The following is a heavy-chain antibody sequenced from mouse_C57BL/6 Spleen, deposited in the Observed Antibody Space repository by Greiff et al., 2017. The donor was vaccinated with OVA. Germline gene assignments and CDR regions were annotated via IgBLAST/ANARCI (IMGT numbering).Heavy chain of an antibody. CDR2: IDPETGGT. J-gene: IGHJ1*03. V-gene: IGHV1-15*01. Sequence: QVQLQQSGAELVRPGASVTLSCKASGYTFTDYEMHWVKQTPVHGLEWIGAIDPETGGTAYNQKFKGKAILTADKSSSTAYMELRSLTSEDSAVYYCSPYDGYPHWYFDVWGTGTTVTVSS. D-gene: IGHD2-3*01. CDR1: GYTFTDYE. CDR3: SPYDGYPHWYFDV.